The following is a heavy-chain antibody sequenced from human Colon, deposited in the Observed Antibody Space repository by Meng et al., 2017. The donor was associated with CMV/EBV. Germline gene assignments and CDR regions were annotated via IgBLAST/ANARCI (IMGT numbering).Heavy chain of an antibody. D-gene: IGHD2-15*01. CDR1: GYSFTRYG. CDR3: ARDLAGGNPADF. CDR2: IGTYNGDT. J-gene: IGHJ4*02. V-gene: IGHV1-18*01. Sequence: CKPSGYSFTRYGVSWMRQAPGQGLEWMGWIGTYNGDTNYAQKLQGRLTMTTDTSTSTAYLELRSLTSDDTAVYYCARDLAGGNPADFWGQATLVTVSS.